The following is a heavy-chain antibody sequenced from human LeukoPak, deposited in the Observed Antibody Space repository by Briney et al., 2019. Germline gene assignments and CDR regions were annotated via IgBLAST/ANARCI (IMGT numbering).Heavy chain of an antibody. D-gene: IGHD5-18*01. Sequence: GGSLRLSCAASGFTFSSYTMNWVRQAPGKGLEWVSYISSGSSTIYYADSVKGRFTISRDNAENSLYLQMSSLRAEDTVVYYCARSGIRGYSYRYDPHFDYWGQGTPVTVSS. CDR2: ISSGSSTI. CDR3: ARSGIRGYSYRYDPHFDY. J-gene: IGHJ4*02. CDR1: GFTFSSYT. V-gene: IGHV3-48*01.